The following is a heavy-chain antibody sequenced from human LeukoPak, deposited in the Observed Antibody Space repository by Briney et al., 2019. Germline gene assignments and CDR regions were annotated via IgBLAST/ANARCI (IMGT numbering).Heavy chain of an antibody. Sequence: SVNVSCKASGGAYTRAAVSWVRQAPGQGLEWMGGVIPHSGIADYAQKFQGRVTLTADASTSTAYMELNSLTSEDTAVCYCATPRMEYYGSGIHYSYYYLDVWGSGTAVTVSS. CDR3: ATPRMEYYGSGIHYSYYYLDV. CDR2: VIPHSGIA. CDR1: GGAYTRAA. V-gene: IGHV1-69*01. J-gene: IGHJ6*03. D-gene: IGHD3-10*01.